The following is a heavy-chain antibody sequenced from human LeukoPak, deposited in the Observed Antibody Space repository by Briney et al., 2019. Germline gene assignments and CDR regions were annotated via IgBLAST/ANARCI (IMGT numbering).Heavy chain of an antibody. CDR1: GGTFSSKA. Sequence: SVKVSCKASGGTFSSKAISWVRQAPGQGLEWMGGIIPIFGTANYAQKFQGRVTITEDESTSTAYMELSSLRSEDTAVYYCARERGLDSNYEGFMDVWGKGTTVTVSS. CDR2: IIPIFGTA. V-gene: IGHV1-69*01. J-gene: IGHJ6*03. D-gene: IGHD4-11*01. CDR3: ARERGLDSNYEGFMDV.